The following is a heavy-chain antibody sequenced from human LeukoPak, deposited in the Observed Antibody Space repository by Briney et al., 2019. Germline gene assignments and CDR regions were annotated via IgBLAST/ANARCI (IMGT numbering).Heavy chain of an antibody. CDR1: GFTFSTYW. Sequence: PGGSLRLSCAASGFTFSTYWMMWVRQAPGKGLEWVSVFTGSGDNTYYADSVKGRFTISRDNSKNTLYLQMNSLRAEDTALYYCAKDYYSSSSGYFDYWGQGTLVTVSS. V-gene: IGHV3-23*01. J-gene: IGHJ4*02. D-gene: IGHD6-6*01. CDR2: FTGSGDNT. CDR3: AKDYYSSSSGYFDY.